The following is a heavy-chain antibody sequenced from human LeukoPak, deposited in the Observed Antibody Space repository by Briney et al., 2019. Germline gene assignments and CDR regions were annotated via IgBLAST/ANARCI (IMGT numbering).Heavy chain of an antibody. Sequence: GGSLRLSCAASGFTFSSYAMSWVRQAPGKGLEWVSYITGSGGTTYYADSVKGRFSISRDNSKNTLYLQMNSLRAEDTAVYYCARGPSGGYFDYWGQGTLVTVSS. CDR2: ITGSGGTT. D-gene: IGHD4-23*01. CDR1: GFTFSSYA. V-gene: IGHV3-23*01. CDR3: ARGPSGGYFDY. J-gene: IGHJ4*02.